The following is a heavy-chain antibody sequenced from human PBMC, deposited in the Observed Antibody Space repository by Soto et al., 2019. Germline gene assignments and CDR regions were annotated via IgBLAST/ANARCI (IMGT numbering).Heavy chain of an antibody. Sequence: QVQLVQSGAEVKKPESSVKVSCKAPGGHFSTYAISWVRQDPGQGLEWLGGIIPMFGTANYAQRFQDRVTITADESTNTVYMELSSLRSEDTAVYFCASGIQLWLRRINNGYSGWGQGTLVTVSS. J-gene: IGHJ4*02. CDR1: GGHFSTYA. D-gene: IGHD5-18*01. CDR2: IIPMFGTA. V-gene: IGHV1-69*12. CDR3: ASGIQLWLRRINNGYSG.